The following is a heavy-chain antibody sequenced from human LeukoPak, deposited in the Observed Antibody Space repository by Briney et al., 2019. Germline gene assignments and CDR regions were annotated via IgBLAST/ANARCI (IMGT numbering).Heavy chain of an antibody. Sequence: GESLKISCKGSGYTFTSYWVGWVRQMPGKGLEWMGMIYPGDSDTRHSPSFQGQVTISADKSIHTAYLQWSSLKASDTAMYYCARQASGIAAEAVYYFDYWGQGTLVTVSS. CDR1: GYTFTSYW. CDR2: IYPGDSDT. J-gene: IGHJ4*02. D-gene: IGHD6-13*01. CDR3: ARQASGIAAEAVYYFDY. V-gene: IGHV5-51*01.